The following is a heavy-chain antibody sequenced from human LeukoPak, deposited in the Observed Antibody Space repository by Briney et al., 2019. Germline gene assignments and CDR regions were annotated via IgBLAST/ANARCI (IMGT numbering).Heavy chain of an antibody. CDR3: ARGGYYAMDV. CDR1: GFTFSNFD. CDR2: ISHDGSNK. Sequence: GGSLRLSCAASGFTFSNFDMHWVRQAPGEGLEWGAVISHDGSNKFYVDSVKGRFTISRDNSQNTLYLQMNRLRGEDTAVYYCARGGYYAMDVWGQGTTVTVSS. J-gene: IGHJ6*02. V-gene: IGHV3-30*03.